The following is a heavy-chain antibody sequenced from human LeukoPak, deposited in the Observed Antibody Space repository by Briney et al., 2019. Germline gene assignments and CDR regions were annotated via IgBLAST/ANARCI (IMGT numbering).Heavy chain of an antibody. V-gene: IGHV4-34*01. CDR3: ARLRYFDWLFRYCYGMDV. D-gene: IGHD3-9*01. J-gene: IGHJ6*02. Sequence: SETLSLTCAVYGGSFSGYYWSWIRQPPGKGLEWVGEINHSGSTNYNPSLKSRVTISVDTSKNQFSLKLSSVTAADTAVYYCARLRYFDWLFRYCYGMDVWGQGTTVTVSS. CDR1: GGSFSGYY. CDR2: INHSGST.